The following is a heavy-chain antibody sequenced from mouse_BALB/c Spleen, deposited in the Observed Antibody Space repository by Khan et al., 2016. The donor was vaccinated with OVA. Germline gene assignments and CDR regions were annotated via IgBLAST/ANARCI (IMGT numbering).Heavy chain of an antibody. D-gene: IGHD2-4*01. CDR1: GYSFTNYW. J-gene: IGHJ2*01. Sequence: EVQLQESGTVPARPGASVKMSCKASGYSFTNYWMHWVKQRPGQVLEWIGTIYPGNSDTRYNQKFKDKAKLTAVTSASTAYMDLSSLTSEDSAVYYCARSHDSFYFDYWGQGSTLTVSS. CDR3: ARSHDSFYFDY. V-gene: IGHV1-5*01. CDR2: IYPGNSDT.